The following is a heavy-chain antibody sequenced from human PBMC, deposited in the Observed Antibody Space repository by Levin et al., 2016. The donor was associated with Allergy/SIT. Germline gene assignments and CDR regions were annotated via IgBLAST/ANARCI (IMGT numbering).Heavy chain of an antibody. V-gene: IGHV4-4*02. Sequence: WIRQPPGKGLEWIGEIYHSGSTNYNPSLKSRVTISVDKSKNQFSLKLSSVTAADTAVYYCARGTTTYYYDSSGYYPTLGRPARHWFDPWGQGTLVTVSS. D-gene: IGHD3-22*01. J-gene: IGHJ5*02. CDR3: ARGTTTYYYDSSGYYPTLGRPARHWFDP. CDR2: IYHSGST.